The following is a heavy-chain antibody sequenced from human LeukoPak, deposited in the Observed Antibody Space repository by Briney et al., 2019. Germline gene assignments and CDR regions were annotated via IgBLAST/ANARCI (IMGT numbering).Heavy chain of an antibody. V-gene: IGHV3-48*03. CDR1: GFTFSSYE. D-gene: IGHD1-26*01. J-gene: IGHJ4*02. Sequence: PGGSLRLSCAASGFTFSSYEMNWVRQAPGKGLEWVSYISSSGSTIYYADSVKGRFTISRDNAKNSLYLQMNSLRAEDTGVYYCARDLMGALYWGQGTLVTVSS. CDR3: ARDLMGALY. CDR2: ISSSGSTI.